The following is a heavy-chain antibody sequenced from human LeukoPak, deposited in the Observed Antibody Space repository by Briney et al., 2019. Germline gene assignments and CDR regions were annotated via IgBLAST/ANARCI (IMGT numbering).Heavy chain of an antibody. J-gene: IGHJ4*02. Sequence: ASVNVSCKASGYTFTIYAMHWVRQAPGQRLEWMGWINAGNGNTKYSQKFQGRVTITRDTSASTAYMELSSLRSEDTAVYYCARRLCSGGSCYDVFDYWGQGTLVTVSS. CDR3: ARRLCSGGSCYDVFDY. CDR1: GYTFTIYA. CDR2: INAGNGNT. D-gene: IGHD2-15*01. V-gene: IGHV1-3*01.